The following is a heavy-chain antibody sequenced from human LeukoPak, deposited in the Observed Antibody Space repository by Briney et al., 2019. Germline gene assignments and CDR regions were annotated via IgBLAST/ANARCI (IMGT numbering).Heavy chain of an antibody. J-gene: IGHJ4*02. CDR3: ARDTAGSSGWWY. CDR2: ISSSGSTI. V-gene: IGHV3-48*03. Sequence: GGSLRHSCAASGFTFSSYEMNWVRQAPGKGLEWVSYISSSGSTIYYADSVKGRFTISRDNAKNSLYLQMNSLRAEDTAVYYCARDTAGSSGWWYWGQGTLVTVSS. CDR1: GFTFSSYE. D-gene: IGHD6-19*01.